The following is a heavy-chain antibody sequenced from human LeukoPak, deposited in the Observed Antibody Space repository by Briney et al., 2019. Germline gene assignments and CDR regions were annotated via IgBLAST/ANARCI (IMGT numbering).Heavy chain of an antibody. V-gene: IGHV4-31*03. D-gene: IGHD3-3*01. J-gene: IGHJ4*02. CDR1: GSSVSSDEYY. CDR2: VYYSGSS. CDR3: ARVRVLRFSEWFLDF. Sequence: PSQTLSLTCTVSGSSVSSDEYYWSWVRRHPGKGLKWIGYVYYSGSSYYIPSLESRVTMSVEVSKNQFSLELRSVTAADTAVYYCARVRVLRFSEWFLDFWGQGALVTVSS.